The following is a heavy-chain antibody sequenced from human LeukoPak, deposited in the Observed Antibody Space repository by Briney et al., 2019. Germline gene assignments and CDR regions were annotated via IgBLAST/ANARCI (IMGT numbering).Heavy chain of an antibody. CDR2: ISSSSSYI. CDR3: ATNSRFMITFGGVPYYMDV. CDR1: GFTFSSYI. D-gene: IGHD3-16*01. V-gene: IGHV3-21*01. Sequence: KTGGSLRLSCAASGFTFSSYIMNWVRQAPGKGLEWVSSISSSSSYIYYADSVKGRFTISRDNAKNSLYLQMNSLRAEDTAVYYCATNSRFMITFGGVPYYMDVWGKGTTVTVSS. J-gene: IGHJ6*03.